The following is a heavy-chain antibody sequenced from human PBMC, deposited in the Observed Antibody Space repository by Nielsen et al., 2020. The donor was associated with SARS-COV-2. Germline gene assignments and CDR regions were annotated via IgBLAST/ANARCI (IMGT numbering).Heavy chain of an antibody. J-gene: IGHJ5*02. CDR1: GFTFSSYG. CDR2: IWYDGSNK. V-gene: IGHV3-33*01. CDR3: ARDRGDYGDWNWFDP. D-gene: IGHD4-17*01. Sequence: LSLTCAASGFTFSSYGMHWVRQAPGKGLEWVAVIWYDGSNKYYADSVKGRFTISRDNSKNTLYLQMNSLRAEDTAVYYCARDRGDYGDWNWFDPWGQGTLVTVSS.